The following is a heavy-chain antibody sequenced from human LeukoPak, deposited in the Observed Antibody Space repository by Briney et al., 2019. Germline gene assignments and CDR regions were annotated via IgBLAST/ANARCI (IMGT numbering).Heavy chain of an antibody. Sequence: SETLSLTCAVYGGSLSGYYWSWIRQPPGKGLEWIGEINHSGSTNYNPSLKSRVTISVDTSKNQFSLKLSSVTAADTAVYYCARGTMTTVTYYFDYWGQGTLVTVSS. D-gene: IGHD4-17*01. CDR3: ARGTMTTVTYYFDY. CDR1: GGSLSGYY. J-gene: IGHJ4*02. V-gene: IGHV4-34*01. CDR2: INHSGST.